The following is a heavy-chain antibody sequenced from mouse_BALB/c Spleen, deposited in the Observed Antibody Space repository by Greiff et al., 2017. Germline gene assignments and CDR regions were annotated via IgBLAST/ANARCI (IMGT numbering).Heavy chain of an antibody. CDR3: ARDRNYDGYYYAMDY. D-gene: IGHD2-4*01. CDR1: GFTFSSYG. V-gene: IGHV5-6-3*01. J-gene: IGHJ4*01. Sequence: EVKLMESGGGLVQPGGSLKLSCAASGFTFSSYGMSWVRQTPDKRLELVATINSNGGSTYYPDSVKGRFTISRDNAKNTLYLQMSSLKSEDTAMYYCARDRNYDGYYYAMDYWGQGTSVTVSS. CDR2: INSNGGST.